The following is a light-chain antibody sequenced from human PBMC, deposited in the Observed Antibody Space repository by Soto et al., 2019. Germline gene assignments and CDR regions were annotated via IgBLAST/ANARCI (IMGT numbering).Light chain of an antibody. CDR3: QTWDTVVV. Sequence: QSVLTQSPSASASLGASVKLTCTQSSGHSDYGIAWHQQQPDKGPRYLMKLNRDGSHNKGDGIPDRFSGSNSGAERYLIISSLQSDDEADYYCQTWDTVVVFGGGTKVTAL. CDR2: LNRDGSH. V-gene: IGLV4-69*01. CDR1: SGHSDYG. J-gene: IGLJ2*01.